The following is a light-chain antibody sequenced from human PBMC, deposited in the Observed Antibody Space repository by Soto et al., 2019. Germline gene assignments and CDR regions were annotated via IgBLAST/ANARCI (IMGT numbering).Light chain of an antibody. Sequence: QSVLTQPRSVSGSPGQSVTISYTGTSNDVGGYNFVSWYQQHPGKVPKLFIYDVSRRPSGVPDRFSGSKSGNTASLTISGLQAEDEADYYCSSYAGSYTLVFGGGTKLTVL. CDR3: SSYAGSYTLV. J-gene: IGLJ2*01. V-gene: IGLV2-11*01. CDR2: DVS. CDR1: SNDVGGYNF.